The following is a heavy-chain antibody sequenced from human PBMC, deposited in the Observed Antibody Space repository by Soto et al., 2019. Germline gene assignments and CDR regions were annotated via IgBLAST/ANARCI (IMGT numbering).Heavy chain of an antibody. Sequence: SETLSLTCTVSGGSINNSTSFWGWIRQSPGKGLEWIGTINYRWPAEYKPSLKSRVTISVDRSRNPLSLQMKYVTAPDTAIYYCASYFMSRPWFDTWGQGTLVTV. V-gene: IGHV4-39*02. CDR1: GGSINNSTSF. J-gene: IGHJ5*02. D-gene: IGHD6-6*01. CDR3: ASYFMSRPWFDT. CDR2: INYRWPA.